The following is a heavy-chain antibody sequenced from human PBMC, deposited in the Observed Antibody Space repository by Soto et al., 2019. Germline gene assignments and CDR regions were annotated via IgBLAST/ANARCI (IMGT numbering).Heavy chain of an antibody. CDR3: ARDSPPVDY. Sequence: ASVWVSCKASGYTFTSSGISWVRQAPGQGLEWMGWISAYNGNKKYAQKLQGRVTMTTDTSTSTAYMELRSLRSDDTAVYYCARDSPPVDYWGQGTLVTVSS. CDR2: ISAYNGNK. V-gene: IGHV1-18*01. CDR1: GYTFTSSG. J-gene: IGHJ4*02.